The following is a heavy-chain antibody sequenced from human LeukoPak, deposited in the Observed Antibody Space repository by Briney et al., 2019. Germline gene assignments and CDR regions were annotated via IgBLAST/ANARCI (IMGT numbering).Heavy chain of an antibody. CDR2: INSDGSST. CDR1: GFTFSSYW. J-gene: IGHJ4*02. Sequence: GGSLRLSCAASGFTFSSYWMHWVRQAPGKGLVWVSRINSDGSSTSYADSVKGRFTISRDNSKNTLYLQMNSLRAEDTAVYYCAKDRQLWSRGVLDYWGQGTLVTVSS. CDR3: AKDRQLWSRGVLDY. V-gene: IGHV3-74*01. D-gene: IGHD5-18*01.